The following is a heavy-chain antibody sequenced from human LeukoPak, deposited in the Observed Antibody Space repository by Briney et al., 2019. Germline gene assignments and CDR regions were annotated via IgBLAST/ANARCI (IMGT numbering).Heavy chain of an antibody. D-gene: IGHD1-26*01. CDR1: GFTFSAYN. CDR3: ARGAVGATTPFDY. CDR2: ITTSSSYM. Sequence: PGGSLRLSCAASGFTFSAYNMNWVRRTPGKGLEWVSSITTSSSYMFYADSVRGRFTISRDNAKKFVYLQMNSLRAEETALYHCARGAVGATTPFDYWGQGTLVTVSS. V-gene: IGHV3-21*04. J-gene: IGHJ4*02.